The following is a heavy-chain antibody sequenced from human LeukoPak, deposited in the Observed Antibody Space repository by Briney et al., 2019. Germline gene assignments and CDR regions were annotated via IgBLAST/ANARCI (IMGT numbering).Heavy chain of an antibody. D-gene: IGHD5-12*01. CDR2: INPNSGGT. V-gene: IGHV1-2*02. Sequence: GASVKVSCKASGYTFTGYYMHWVRQAPGQGLEWMGWINPNSGGTNYAQKFRGRVTMTRDTSISTAYMELSRLRSDDTAVYYCAREEYSGYDFLFDYWGQGTLVTVSS. CDR3: AREEYSGYDFLFDY. J-gene: IGHJ4*02. CDR1: GYTFTGYY.